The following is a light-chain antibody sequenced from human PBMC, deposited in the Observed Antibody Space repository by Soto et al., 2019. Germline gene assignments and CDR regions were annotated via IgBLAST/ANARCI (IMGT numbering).Light chain of an antibody. V-gene: IGLV1-40*01. CDR1: TSNIGAPYD. CDR3: QSYDISLHNYV. CDR2: GDN. Sequence: QSVLTQPPSVSGAPGQRVSISCTGSTSNIGAPYDVHWYQHLPGTAPKLLIYGDNNRPSGVPDRFSGSKSGTSASLAITRLQAEDAADYYCQSYDISLHNYVFGTGTKVTVL. J-gene: IGLJ1*01.